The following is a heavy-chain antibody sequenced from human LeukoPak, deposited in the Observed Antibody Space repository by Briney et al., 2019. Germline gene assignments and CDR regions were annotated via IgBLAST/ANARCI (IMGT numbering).Heavy chain of an antibody. CDR1: GFTFSRFA. CDR3: ARQVQTNQYGSGPCDY. D-gene: IGHD3-10*01. J-gene: IGHJ4*02. Sequence: LRLSCAASGFTFSRFAMSWVRQAPGKGLEWVGSIYYSGSAYYNPSLNSRVTISVDTSKSQFSLKLSSVTAADTAVYYCARQVQTNQYGSGPCDYWGQGTLVTVSS. V-gene: IGHV4-30-2*03. CDR2: IYYSGSA.